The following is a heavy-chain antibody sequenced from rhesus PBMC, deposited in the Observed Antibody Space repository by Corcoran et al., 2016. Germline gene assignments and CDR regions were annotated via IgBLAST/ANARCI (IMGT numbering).Heavy chain of an antibody. CDR1: GFSISTTGTG. J-gene: IGHJ3*01. CDR3: ARVMVIWDAFDF. CDR2: IYWNDSK. Sequence: QVTLKESGPALVKPTQTLTLTCTFSGFSISTTGTGVGWIRQPPGKALEWLASIYWNDSKYYTTSLKSRLTISTDTSKNQVVLTMTNMDPVDTATYYCARVMVIWDAFDFWGQGLRVTVSS. D-gene: IGHD4-17*01. V-gene: IGHV2-95*01.